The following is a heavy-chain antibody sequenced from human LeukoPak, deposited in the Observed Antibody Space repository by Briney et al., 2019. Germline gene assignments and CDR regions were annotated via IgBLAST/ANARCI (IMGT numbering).Heavy chain of an antibody. D-gene: IGHD6-13*01. CDR3: VRAGGSSWSDF. CDR2: INQDGSEN. V-gene: IGHV3-7*01. Sequence: GGSLRLSCAASGFTFSSYWMSWVRQSPGKGLEWVANINQDGSENHYVDSVKGRFTISRDNAKNSVFVQMNGLRVEDAAVYYCVRAGGSSWSDFWGQGTLVTVSS. J-gene: IGHJ4*02. CDR1: GFTFSSYW.